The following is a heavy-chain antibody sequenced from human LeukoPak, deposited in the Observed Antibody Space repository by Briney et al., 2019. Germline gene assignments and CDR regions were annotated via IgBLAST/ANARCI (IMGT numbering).Heavy chain of an antibody. D-gene: IGHD3-22*01. J-gene: IGHJ3*02. CDR1: GFTFSSYE. V-gene: IGHV3-48*03. CDR2: ISTSGRSI. CDR3: ACQPDYYDSTEAAFDI. Sequence: GGSLRLSCAASGFTFSSYEMNWVRQAPGKGLEWVSYISTSGRSIYYADSVKGRFTISRDNPKNSLYLQMNSLRAEDTAVYYCACQPDYYDSTEAAFDIWGQGTMVTVSS.